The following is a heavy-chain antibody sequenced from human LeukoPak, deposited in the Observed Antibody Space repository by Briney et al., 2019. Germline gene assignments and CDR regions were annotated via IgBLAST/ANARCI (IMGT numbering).Heavy chain of an antibody. V-gene: IGHV4-59*08. J-gene: IGHJ4*02. CDR2: IFYTGST. Sequence: SETLSLTCTVSGGSMSSYYWSWIRQPPGKGLEWIGYIFYTGSTNYNPSLKSRVTLSVDTSKNQLSLKLGSVTAAGTVVYYCARQPYMLGAYYFDYRGQGTLVTVSS. CDR3: ARQPYMLGAYYFDY. D-gene: IGHD1-26*01. CDR1: GGSMSSYY.